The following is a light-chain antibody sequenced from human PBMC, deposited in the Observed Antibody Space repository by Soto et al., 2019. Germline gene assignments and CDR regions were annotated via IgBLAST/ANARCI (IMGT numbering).Light chain of an antibody. CDR3: QQYFSFPYT. CDR2: DAS. J-gene: IGKJ2*01. CDR1: QSITYW. Sequence: DIQMTQSPSSLSASVGDRVTITCRASQSITYWLAWYQQKPGRAPKLLIYDASTLERGDPSRFSGSGSGTEFTLTISSLQPDDFATYFCQQYFSFPYTFGQGTTLQ. V-gene: IGKV1-5*01.